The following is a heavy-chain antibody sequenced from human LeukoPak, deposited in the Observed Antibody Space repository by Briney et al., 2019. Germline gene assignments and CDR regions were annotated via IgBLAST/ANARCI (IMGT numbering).Heavy chain of an antibody. D-gene: IGHD3-3*01. Sequence: SETLSLTCTVSGGSISSSSYYWGWIRQPPGKGLEWIGSIYYSGSTYYNPSLKSRVTIPVDTSKNQFSLKLSSVTAADTAVYYCARRCTTYYDFWSGYIPWDWFDPWGQGTLVTVSS. CDR2: IYYSGST. CDR1: GGSISSSSYY. CDR3: ARRCTTYYDFWSGYIPWDWFDP. J-gene: IGHJ5*02. V-gene: IGHV4-39*01.